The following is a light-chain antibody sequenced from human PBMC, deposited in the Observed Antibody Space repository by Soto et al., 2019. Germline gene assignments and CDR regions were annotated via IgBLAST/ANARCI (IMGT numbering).Light chain of an antibody. CDR2: GAS. CDR1: QSVSSNY. J-gene: IGKJ1*01. CDR3: QQHSHWPPWT. V-gene: IGKV3-11*01. Sequence: SLLTQSPGTLSLSPGERATLSCRASQSVSSNYLAWYQQKPGQAPRLLIYGASNRATGIPARFSGSGSGTDFTLTISNLEPEDFAVYYCQQHSHWPPWTFGQGTKVDIK.